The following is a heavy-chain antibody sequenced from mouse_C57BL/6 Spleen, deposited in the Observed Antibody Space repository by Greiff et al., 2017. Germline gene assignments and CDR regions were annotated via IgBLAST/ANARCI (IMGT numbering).Heavy chain of an antibody. Sequence: VQLQQSGAELVRPGASVTLSCKASGYTFTDYEMHWVKQTPVHGLEWIGAIDPETGGTAYNQKFKGKAILNADKSSSTAYMELRSRTSEDSAVYYCTRRITTGVARYFDVWGTGTTVTVSS. CDR2: IDPETGGT. J-gene: IGHJ1*03. D-gene: IGHD1-1*01. CDR1: GYTFTDYE. V-gene: IGHV1-15*01. CDR3: TRRITTGVARYFDV.